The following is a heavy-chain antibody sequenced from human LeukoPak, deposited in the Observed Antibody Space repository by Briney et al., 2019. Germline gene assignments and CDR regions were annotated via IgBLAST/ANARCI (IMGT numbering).Heavy chain of an antibody. Sequence: SETLSLTCTVSGGSISSSSYYWGWIRQPPGKGLEWIGNIYYSGSTYYNPSLKSRVTISVDTSKNQFSLKLSSVTAADTAVYYCARLDSSSWSGDWFDPWGQGTLVTVSS. D-gene: IGHD6-13*01. CDR3: ARLDSSSWSGDWFDP. CDR1: GGSISSSSYY. CDR2: IYYSGST. V-gene: IGHV4-39*07. J-gene: IGHJ5*02.